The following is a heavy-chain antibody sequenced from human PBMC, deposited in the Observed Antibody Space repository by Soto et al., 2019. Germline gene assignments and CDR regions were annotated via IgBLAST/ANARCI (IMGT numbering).Heavy chain of an antibody. CDR2: TYYRSKWYN. V-gene: IGHV6-1*01. Sequence: SQTLSLTCAISGDSVSSNSAAWKWIRQSPSRGLEWLGRTYYRSKWYNDYAVSVKSRITINPDTAKNQFSLQLNSVTPEDTAVYYCARALGYCSSTSCRGSGFDIWGQGTMVTVSS. CDR1: GDSVSSNSAA. J-gene: IGHJ3*02. D-gene: IGHD2-2*01. CDR3: ARALGYCSSTSCRGSGFDI.